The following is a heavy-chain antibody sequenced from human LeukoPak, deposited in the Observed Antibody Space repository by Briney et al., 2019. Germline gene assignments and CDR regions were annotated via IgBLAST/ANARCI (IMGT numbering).Heavy chain of an antibody. V-gene: IGHV3-48*01. J-gene: IGHJ6*02. CDR3: ARDLGYCSGGSCYSNGMDV. CDR1: GFGFRTYS. D-gene: IGHD2-15*01. CDR2: ISSAGTTT. Sequence: GGSLRLSCAASGFGFRTYSMNWVRQAPGKGLEWISYISSAGTTTYYADSVRGRFTISRDNAGHSLYLQMNSLRAEDTAVYYCARDLGYCSGGSCYSNGMDVWGQGTTVTVSS.